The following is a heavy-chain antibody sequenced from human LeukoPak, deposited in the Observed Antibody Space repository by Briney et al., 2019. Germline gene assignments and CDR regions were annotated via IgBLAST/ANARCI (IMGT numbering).Heavy chain of an antibody. V-gene: IGHV3-11*06. D-gene: IGHD1-14*01. CDR3: ARVTTGNYFDY. CDR2: ISSSSSYT. Sequence: GSLRLSCAASGFTFSDYYMSWIRQAPGKGLEWVSYISSSSSYTNYADSVKGRFSISRDNAKNSLYLQMNSLRAEDTAVYYCARVTTGNYFDYWGQGTLVTVSS. CDR1: GFTFSDYY. J-gene: IGHJ4*02.